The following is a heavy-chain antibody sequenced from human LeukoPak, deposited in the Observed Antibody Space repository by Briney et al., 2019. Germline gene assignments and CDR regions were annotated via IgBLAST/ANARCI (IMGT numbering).Heavy chain of an antibody. J-gene: IGHJ4*02. D-gene: IGHD3-10*01. Sequence: SETLSLTCSVSGGPISNYYWSWIRQPPGKGLEWIGYIHYSGIAKYNPSVKSRVTISLDTSKNQFSLKLSSVTAADTAVYYCASSGNYYFTLDYWGQGTLVTVSS. CDR2: IHYSGIA. CDR3: ASSGNYYFTLDY. CDR1: GGPISNYY. V-gene: IGHV4-59*08.